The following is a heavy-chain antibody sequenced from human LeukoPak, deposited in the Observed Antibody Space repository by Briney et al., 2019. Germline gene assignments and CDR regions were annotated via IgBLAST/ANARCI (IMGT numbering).Heavy chain of an antibody. J-gene: IGHJ4*02. CDR3: ARDRGRVDY. V-gene: IGHV4-30-2*01. CDR2: IYHSGST. CDR1: GGSISSGGYY. D-gene: IGHD5-24*01. Sequence: PSETLSLTCTVAGGSISSGGYYWSWIRQPPGKGLEWIGYIYHSGSTYYNPSLKSRVTISVDRSKNQFSLKLSSVTAADTAVYYCARDRGRVDYSGQGTLVTVSS.